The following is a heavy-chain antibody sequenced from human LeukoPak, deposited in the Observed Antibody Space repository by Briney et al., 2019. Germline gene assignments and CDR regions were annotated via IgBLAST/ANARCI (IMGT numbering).Heavy chain of an antibody. V-gene: IGHV1-8*01. J-gene: IGHJ6*03. CDR1: GYTFTSYD. Sequence: ASVKVSCKASGYTFTSYDINWVRQATGQGLEWMGWMNPNSGNTGYAQKFQGRVTMTRDTSISTAYMELSRLRSDDTAVYYCARALMKYYYYYMDVWGKGTTVTVSS. CDR2: MNPNSGNT. CDR3: ARALMKYYYYYMDV.